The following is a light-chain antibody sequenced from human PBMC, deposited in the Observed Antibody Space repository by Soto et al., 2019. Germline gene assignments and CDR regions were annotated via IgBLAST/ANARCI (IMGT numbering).Light chain of an antibody. J-gene: IGLJ1*01. CDR2: EVS. Sequence: QSALTQPASVSGSPGQSITISCTGTSSNVGTYNYVSWYQHHPGKAPNLIIYEVSKRPSGVSNRFSGSKSGRTASLTISGLQTEDEADYHCTACTRGTAVVFGTGTKVTVL. V-gene: IGLV2-14*01. CDR3: TACTRGTAVV. CDR1: SSNVGTYNY.